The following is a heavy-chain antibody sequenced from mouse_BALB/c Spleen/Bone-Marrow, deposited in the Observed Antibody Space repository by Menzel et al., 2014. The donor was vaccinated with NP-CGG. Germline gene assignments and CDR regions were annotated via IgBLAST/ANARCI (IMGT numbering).Heavy chain of an antibody. V-gene: IGHV5-6-5*01. CDR2: ISSGGST. J-gene: IGHJ2*01. D-gene: IGHD1-1*01. CDR1: GFTFSSYA. Sequence: DVQLQESGGGLVKPGGSLKLSCAASGFTFSSYAMSWVRQTPEKRLEWVASISSGGSTYYPDSVKGRFTISRDNARNILYLQMSSLRSEDTAMYYCARVGITTVDYWGQGTTLTVSS. CDR3: ARVGITTVDY.